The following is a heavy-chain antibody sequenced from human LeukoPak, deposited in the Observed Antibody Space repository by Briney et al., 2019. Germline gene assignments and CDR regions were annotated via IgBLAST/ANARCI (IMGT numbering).Heavy chain of an antibody. J-gene: IGHJ4*02. CDR1: GGSVTSYY. V-gene: IGHV4-59*08. Sequence: SETLSLTCTVSGGSVTSYYCNWVRQPPGRGLEWIGYIYYSGGTNCNPSLESRVTISLDTAKNQFSLKLRSVTAEDTAVYYCATTGATSPSSASWFNIEYWGQGTLVPVSS. CDR2: IYYSGGT. D-gene: IGHD6-13*01. CDR3: ATTGATSPSSASWFNIEY.